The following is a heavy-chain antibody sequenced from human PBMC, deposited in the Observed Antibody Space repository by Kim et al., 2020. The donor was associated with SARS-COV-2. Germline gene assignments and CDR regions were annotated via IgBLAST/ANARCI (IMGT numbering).Heavy chain of an antibody. CDR3: AREGAGEYYYYGMDV. CDR2: ISYDGSNK. V-gene: IGHV3-30-3*01. CDR1: GFTFSSYA. D-gene: IGHD3-10*01. J-gene: IGHJ6*02. Sequence: GGSLRLSCAASGFTFSSYAMHWVRQAPGKVLEWVAVISYDGSNKYYTDSVKGRFTISRDNSKNTLYLQMNSLRAEDTAVYYCAREGAGEYYYYGMDVWGQGTTVTVSS.